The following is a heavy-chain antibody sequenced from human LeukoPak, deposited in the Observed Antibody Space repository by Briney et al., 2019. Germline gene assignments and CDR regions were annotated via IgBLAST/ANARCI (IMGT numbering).Heavy chain of an antibody. CDR1: GFTFSSYG. CDR2: IRYDGSNK. D-gene: IGHD2-15*01. CDR3: ARVSRVVAYLSSFDY. J-gene: IGHJ4*02. Sequence: GGSLRLSCAASGFTFSSYGMHWVRQAPGKGLEWVAFIRYDGSNKYYADSVKGRFTISRDNSKNTLCLQMNSLRAEDTAVYYCARVSRVVAYLSSFDYWGQGTLVTVSS. V-gene: IGHV3-30*02.